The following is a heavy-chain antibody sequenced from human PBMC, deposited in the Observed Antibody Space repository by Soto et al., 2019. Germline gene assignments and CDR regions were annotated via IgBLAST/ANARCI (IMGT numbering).Heavy chain of an antibody. V-gene: IGHV4-59*01. D-gene: IGHD6-13*01. CDR1: GGSISSYY. CDR2: IYYSGST. J-gene: IGHJ5*02. Sequence: PSETLSLTCTVSGGSISSYYWSWIRQPPGKGLEWIGYIYYSGSTNYNPSLKSRVTISVDTSKNQFSLKLSSVTAADTAVYYCARVGYSSSWNWFDPWGQGTLVTVSS. CDR3: ARVGYSSSWNWFDP.